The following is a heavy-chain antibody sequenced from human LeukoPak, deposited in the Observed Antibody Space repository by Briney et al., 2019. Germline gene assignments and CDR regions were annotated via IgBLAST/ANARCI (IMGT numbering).Heavy chain of an antibody. D-gene: IGHD2-8*02. CDR3: AKDRHPGYCTGPTCNLGGYYFDY. J-gene: IGHJ4*02. CDR1: GFTFSSYG. Sequence: GGSLRLSCVASGFTFSSYGMHWVRQAPGKGLEWVTFIRYDESNKNYADSVKGRFTISRDNSKNTLYLQMNSLRPEDTAVYYCAKDRHPGYCTGPTCNLGGYYFDYWGQGTLVTVSS. V-gene: IGHV3-30*02. CDR2: IRYDESNK.